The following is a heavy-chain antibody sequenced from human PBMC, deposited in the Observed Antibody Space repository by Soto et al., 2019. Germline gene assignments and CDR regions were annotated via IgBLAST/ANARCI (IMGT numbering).Heavy chain of an antibody. CDR3: ARASTTVTTLDY. V-gene: IGHV4-30-2*01. CDR1: GGSISRAGYS. Sequence: QLQLQESGSGLVKPSPTLSLTCAVSGGSISRAGYSWSWIRQPPGKGLAWIGYIYHSGSTYYNPCLKSRVTIAVDRSKNQCSQKLSSVTAADTAVYYCARASTTVTTLDYWGQGTLVTVSS. J-gene: IGHJ4*02. CDR2: IYHSGST. D-gene: IGHD4-17*01.